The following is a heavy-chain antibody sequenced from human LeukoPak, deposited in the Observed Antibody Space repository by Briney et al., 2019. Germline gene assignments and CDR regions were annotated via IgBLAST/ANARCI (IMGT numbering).Heavy chain of an antibody. CDR3: ARDIDILTGYLTLFDY. V-gene: IGHV1-2*02. CDR2: INPNSGGT. Sequence: ASVKVSCKASGYTFTGYYMHWVRQAPGQGLEWMGWINPNSGGTNYAQKFQGRVTMTRDTSISTAYMELSRLRSDDTAVYYCARDIDILTGYLTLFDYWGQGTLVSFS. D-gene: IGHD3-9*01. CDR1: GYTFTGYY. J-gene: IGHJ4*02.